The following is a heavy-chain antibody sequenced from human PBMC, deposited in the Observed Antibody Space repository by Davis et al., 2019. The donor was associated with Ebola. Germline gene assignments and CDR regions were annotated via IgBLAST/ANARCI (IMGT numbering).Heavy chain of an antibody. Sequence: PGGSLRLSCAASGFTFSSYGMHWVRQAPGKGLEWVAVIWYDGSNKYYADSVKGRFTISRDNSKNTLYLQMNSLRAEDTAVYYCARGGYCSGGSCPRTYYYYGMDVWGQGTTVTVSS. D-gene: IGHD2-15*01. CDR1: GFTFSSYG. J-gene: IGHJ6*02. CDR3: ARGGYCSGGSCPRTYYYYGMDV. CDR2: IWYDGSNK. V-gene: IGHV3-33*08.